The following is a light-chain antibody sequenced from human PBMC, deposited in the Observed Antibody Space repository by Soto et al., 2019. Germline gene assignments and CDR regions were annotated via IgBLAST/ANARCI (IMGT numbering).Light chain of an antibody. Sequence: PGERATLSCRASQSVSRTYLAWYQQKPVQAPSLLIYATSSRATGIPDRFSGSGSGTDFTLTISRLEPEDFAVYYCQQFSSYPLTFGGGTKVDIK. CDR3: QQFSSYPLT. V-gene: IGKV3-20*01. J-gene: IGKJ4*01. CDR1: QSVSRTY. CDR2: ATS.